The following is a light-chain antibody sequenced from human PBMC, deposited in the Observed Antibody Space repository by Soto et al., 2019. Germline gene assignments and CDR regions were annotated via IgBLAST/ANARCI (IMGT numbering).Light chain of an antibody. CDR1: SSDVGGYNY. J-gene: IGLJ1*01. Sequence: QSALTQPPSASGSPGQSVTISCTGTSSDVGGYNYVSWYQQHPGKAPKLMIYEVSKRPSGVPDRFSGSKSGNTASLTVSGLQAEDEADYYCSSYAGSNLWGVLGTGTKVTVL. V-gene: IGLV2-8*01. CDR3: SSYAGSNLWGV. CDR2: EVS.